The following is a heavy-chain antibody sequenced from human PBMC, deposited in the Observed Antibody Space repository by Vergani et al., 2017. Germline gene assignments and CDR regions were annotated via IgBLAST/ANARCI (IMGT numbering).Heavy chain of an antibody. CDR2: IHPADSDT. D-gene: IGHD3-22*01. Sequence: EVQLVQSGAEVKKPGESLKISCQISGYSFTNYWIGWVRQMPGEGLEWMGIIHPADSDTRYSPSFQGQVTISVDKSISTAYLQRSSLRASDSAMYYCARLYGRDSSGSKYFDYWGQGPLVTVSS. CDR3: ARLYGRDSSGSKYFDY. J-gene: IGHJ4*02. CDR1: GYSFTNYW. V-gene: IGHV5-51*01.